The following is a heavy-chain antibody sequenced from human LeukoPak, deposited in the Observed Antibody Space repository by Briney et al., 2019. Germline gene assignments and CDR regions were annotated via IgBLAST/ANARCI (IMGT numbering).Heavy chain of an antibody. D-gene: IGHD3-3*01. CDR3: ARGVEEGNYYDFWSGYYKSNYYFDY. CDR1: GGTFSSYA. CDR2: IIPIFGTA. V-gene: IGHV1-69*05. Sequence: ASVKVSCKASGGTFSSYAISWVRQAPGQGLEWMGGIIPIFGTANYAQKFQGRVTITTDESTNTAYMELSSLGSEDTAVYYCARGVEEGNYYDFWSGYYKSNYYFDYWGQGTLVTVSS. J-gene: IGHJ4*02.